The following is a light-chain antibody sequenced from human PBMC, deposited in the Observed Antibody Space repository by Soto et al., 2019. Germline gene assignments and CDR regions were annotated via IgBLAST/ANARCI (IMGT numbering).Light chain of an antibody. V-gene: IGKV1-5*03. CDR1: QSISSW. Sequence: DIQMTQSPSTLSAYVGDRVTITCRASQSISSWLAWYQQKPGKAPKLLIYTASSLESGVPSRFSGSGSGTEFTLTISNLQPDDFATYYCQQYNSYSCTFGQGTKLEIK. CDR2: TAS. J-gene: IGKJ2*02. CDR3: QQYNSYSCT.